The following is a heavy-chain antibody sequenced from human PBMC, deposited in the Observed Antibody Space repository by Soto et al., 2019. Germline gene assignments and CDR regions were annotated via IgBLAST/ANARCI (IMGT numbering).Heavy chain of an antibody. J-gene: IGHJ6*02. V-gene: IGHV3-21*01. CDR1: GFTFITYS. CDR3: AREYTAWPLAYGLDV. D-gene: IGHD2-2*02. Sequence: GSLRLSCVGSGFTFITYSINWGRHSPGKGLEWVSSISSRSDIYYADSVKGRFTISRDNAKNSVSLQMNSLRAEDTAVYYCAREYTAWPLAYGLDVWGQGTTVTVSS. CDR2: ISSRSDI.